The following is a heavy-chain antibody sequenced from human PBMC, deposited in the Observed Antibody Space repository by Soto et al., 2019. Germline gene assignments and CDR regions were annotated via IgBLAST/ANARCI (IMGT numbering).Heavy chain of an antibody. V-gene: IGHV1-69*13. D-gene: IGHD3-22*01. J-gene: IGHJ4*02. CDR3: ARDKNHYDSSGYYLVFDY. CDR1: GGTFSSYA. CDR2: IVPIFGTA. Sequence: SVKVSCKASGGTFSSYAISWVRQAPGQGLEWMGGIVPIFGTANYAQKFQGRVTITADESTSTAYMELSSLRSEDTAVYYCARDKNHYDSSGYYLVFDYWGQGTLVTVSS.